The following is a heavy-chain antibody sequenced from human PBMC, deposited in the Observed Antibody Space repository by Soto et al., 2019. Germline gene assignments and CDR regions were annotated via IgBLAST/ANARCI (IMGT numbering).Heavy chain of an antibody. CDR2: IYYSGST. D-gene: IGHD3-3*01. CDR1: GVSFSSYY. V-gene: IGHV4-59*01. CDR3: ARFAPRRVYNFWSGYKAVQPHGSRQWFEP. Sequence: AETLSLTCPLSGVSFSSYYFSWVRQPPGKGLEWVWYIYYSGSTNYNPYLKSRVTISVDTSKNQFALKLSSVTAADTAVYYCARFAPRRVYNFWSGYKAVQPHGSRQWFEPLGQGTLVNVSS. J-gene: IGHJ5*02.